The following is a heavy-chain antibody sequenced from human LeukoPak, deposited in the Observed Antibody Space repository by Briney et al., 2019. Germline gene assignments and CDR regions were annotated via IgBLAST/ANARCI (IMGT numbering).Heavy chain of an antibody. CDR3: AKDKYYDSSGLDY. CDR1: GFTFDDYA. D-gene: IGHD3-22*01. J-gene: IGHJ4*02. V-gene: IGHV3-9*01. Sequence: GGSLRLSCAASGFTFDDYAMHWVRQAPGKGLEWVSGISWNSGSIGYADSVKGRFTISRVNAKNSLYLQMNSLRAEDTALYYCAKDKYYDSSGLDYWGQGTLVTVSS. CDR2: ISWNSGSI.